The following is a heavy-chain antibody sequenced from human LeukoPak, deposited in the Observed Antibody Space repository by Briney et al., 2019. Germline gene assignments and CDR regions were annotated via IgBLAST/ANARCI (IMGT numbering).Heavy chain of an antibody. CDR1: GGSISSYY. V-gene: IGHV4-59*08. CDR3: ARPDILTGYLPYYYYGMDV. Sequence: PSETLSLTCTVSGGSISSYYWSWIRQPPGKGLEWIGYIYYSGSTNYNPSLKSRVTISVDTSKNQFSLKLSSVTAADTAVYYCARPDILTGYLPYYYYGMDVWGQGTTVTVSS. CDR2: IYYSGST. J-gene: IGHJ6*02. D-gene: IGHD3-9*01.